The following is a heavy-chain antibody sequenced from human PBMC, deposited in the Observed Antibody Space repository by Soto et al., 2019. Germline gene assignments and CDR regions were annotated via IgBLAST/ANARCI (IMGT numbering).Heavy chain of an antibody. CDR2: INTDGTNT. V-gene: IGHV3-74*03. Sequence: EVQLVESGGGLVQPGGSLRLSCAVSGFTFSRYWMQWFRQDPGNGLVWVSSINTDGTNTQYADSVRGRFTVSRDNAKNTVYLQMISLRSEDTAVYYCAKDLLWGQIDYWGQGTLVVVSS. CDR3: AKDLLWGQIDY. CDR1: GFTFSRYW. D-gene: IGHD3-16*01. J-gene: IGHJ4*02.